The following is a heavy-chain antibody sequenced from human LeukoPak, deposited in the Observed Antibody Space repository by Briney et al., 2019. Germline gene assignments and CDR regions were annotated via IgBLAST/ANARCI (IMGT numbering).Heavy chain of an antibody. CDR1: GGSISSGGYS. V-gene: IGHV4-30-2*05. CDR2: IYYSGST. D-gene: IGHD3-10*01. CDR3: ARDHHYYGSGSFYS. J-gene: IGHJ4*02. Sequence: SSETLSLTCAVSGGSISSGGYSWSWIRQPPGKGLEWIGYIYYSGSTYYNPSLKSRVTISVDTSKNQFSLKLSSVTAADTAVYYCARDHHYYGSGSFYSWGQGTLVTVSS.